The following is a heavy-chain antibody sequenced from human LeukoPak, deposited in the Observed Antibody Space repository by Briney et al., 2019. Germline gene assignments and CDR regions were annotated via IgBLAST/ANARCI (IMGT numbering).Heavy chain of an antibody. CDR3: ARARQWFDY. Sequence: PSETLSLTCTVSGGSISSYYWSWIRQPPGEGLEWIGYVYYSGSTNYNPSLKSRVTISVDTSKNQFSLKLSSVTAADTAVYYCARARQWFDYWGQGTLVTVSS. CDR2: VYYSGST. CDR1: GGSISSYY. J-gene: IGHJ5*01. V-gene: IGHV4-59*01.